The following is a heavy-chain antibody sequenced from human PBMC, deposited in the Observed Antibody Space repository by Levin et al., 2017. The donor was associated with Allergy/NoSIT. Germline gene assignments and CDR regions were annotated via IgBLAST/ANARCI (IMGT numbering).Heavy chain of an antibody. CDR1: GGSINNKSYY. D-gene: IGHD2-15*01. CDR3: ARQAVGVVAATNWFDH. CDR2: VYYSGST. V-gene: IGHV4-39*01. Sequence: SETLSLTCTVSGGSINNKSYYWAWIRQPPGKGLEWIGSVYYSGSTYDNPSLKSRVTTSVDTSKNQFSLKLTSVTAADTAVYYCARQAVGVVAATNWFDHWGQGTLVTVSS. J-gene: IGHJ5*02.